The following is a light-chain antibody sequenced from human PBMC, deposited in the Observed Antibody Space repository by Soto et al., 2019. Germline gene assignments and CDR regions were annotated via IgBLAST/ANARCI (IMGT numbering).Light chain of an antibody. CDR2: AAS. V-gene: IGKV1-9*01. J-gene: IGKJ4*01. CDR3: QQLNSYPLT. Sequence: DIQLTQSPSFLSASVVDRVAITSRASQVICGYVAWYHEKPGKAPKLPIYAASTLQNGVPSRFSGSGSGTEFTLTTSSLQPEDFATYYCQQLNSYPLTFGGGTKVDIK. CDR1: QVICGY.